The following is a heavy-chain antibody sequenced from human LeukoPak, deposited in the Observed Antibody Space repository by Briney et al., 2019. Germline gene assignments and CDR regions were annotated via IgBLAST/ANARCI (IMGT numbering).Heavy chain of an antibody. D-gene: IGHD3-10*01. CDR1: GGSISSYY. CDR2: IYYSGST. Sequence: SETLSLTCTVSGGSISSYYWSWIRQPPGKGLEWIGYIYYSGSTNYNPSLKSRVTISVDTSKNQFSLKLSSVTAADTAVYYCAREIGFGSHHGWFDPWGQGTLVTVSS. J-gene: IGHJ5*02. V-gene: IGHV4-59*12. CDR3: AREIGFGSHHGWFDP.